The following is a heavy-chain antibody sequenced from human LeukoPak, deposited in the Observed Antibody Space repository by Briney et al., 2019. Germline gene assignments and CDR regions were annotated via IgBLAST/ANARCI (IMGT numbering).Heavy chain of an antibody. V-gene: IGHV4-34*01. CDR1: GGSFSGYY. D-gene: IGHD6-19*01. Sequence: SETLSLTCAVYGGSFSGYYWSWIRQPPGKGLEWIGEINHSGSTNYNPSLKSRVTISVDTSKNQFSLKLSSVTAADTAVYYCARDGLRGSSGWYRYAFDIWGQGTMVTVSS. J-gene: IGHJ3*02. CDR2: INHSGST. CDR3: ARDGLRGSSGWYRYAFDI.